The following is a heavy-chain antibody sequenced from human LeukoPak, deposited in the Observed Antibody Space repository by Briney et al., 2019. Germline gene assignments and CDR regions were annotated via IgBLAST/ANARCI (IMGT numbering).Heavy chain of an antibody. D-gene: IGHD3-22*01. V-gene: IGHV3-23*01. CDR1: GFTFSSYD. J-gene: IGHJ4*02. Sequence: AGGSLRLSCSVSGFTFSSYDMSWVRQAPGKGLEWVSAIIGSGGSTYYADSVKGRFTISRDNSKNTLYLQMNSLRAEDTAVYYCANGTYYYDSSGYYGGYYFDYWGQGTLVTVSS. CDR3: ANGTYYYDSSGYYGGYYFDY. CDR2: IIGSGGST.